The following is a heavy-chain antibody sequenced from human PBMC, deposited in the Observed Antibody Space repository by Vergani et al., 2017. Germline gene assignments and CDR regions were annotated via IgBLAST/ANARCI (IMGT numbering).Heavy chain of an antibody. D-gene: IGHD3-3*01. J-gene: IGHJ6*03. V-gene: IGHV3-23*01. Sequence: EVQLLESGGGLVQPGGSLRLSCAASGFTFSSYAMSWVRQAPGKGLEWVSAISGSGGSTYYADSVKGRFTISRDNSKNTLYLQMNSLRAEDTAVYYCAKQGVITIFGVVITPYYYYYMDVWGKG. CDR1: GFTFSSYA. CDR3: AKQGVITIFGVVITPYYYYYMDV. CDR2: ISGSGGST.